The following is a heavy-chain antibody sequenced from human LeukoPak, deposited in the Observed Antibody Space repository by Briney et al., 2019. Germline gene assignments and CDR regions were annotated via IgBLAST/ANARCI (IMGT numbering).Heavy chain of an antibody. CDR3: AREQLRYYFDY. CDR1: GGSISSGDYY. Sequence: SETLSLTCTVSGGSISSGDYYWSWIRQPPGKGLEWIGYIYYSGSTYYNPSLKSRVTISVDTSKNQFSLKLSSVTAADTAVYYCAREQLRYYFDYWGQGTLVTVSS. D-gene: IGHD4-17*01. J-gene: IGHJ4*02. CDR2: IYYSGST. V-gene: IGHV4-30-4*01.